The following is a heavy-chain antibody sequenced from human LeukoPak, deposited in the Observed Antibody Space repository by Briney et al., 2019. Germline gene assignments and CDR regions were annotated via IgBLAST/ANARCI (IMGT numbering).Heavy chain of an antibody. D-gene: IGHD3-9*01. V-gene: IGHV1-2*02. Sequence: GASVKVSCKASGYTFTGYYMHWVRQAPGQGLEWTGWINPNSGGTNYAQKFQGRVTMTRDTSISTAYMELSRLRSDGTAVYYCARSVLRYFDWPLSYWGQGTLVTVSS. J-gene: IGHJ4*02. CDR1: GYTFTGYY. CDR2: INPNSGGT. CDR3: ARSVLRYFDWPLSY.